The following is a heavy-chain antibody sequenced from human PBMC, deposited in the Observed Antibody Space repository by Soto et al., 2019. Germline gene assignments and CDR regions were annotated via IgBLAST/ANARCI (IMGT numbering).Heavy chain of an antibody. CDR2: VYHSGTT. V-gene: IGHV4-59*01. J-gene: IGHJ4*02. CDR1: GGSISTYY. Sequence: PSETLSLTCTVSGGSISTYYWTWIRQSPGKGPEWIGYVYHSGTTNYNPSLESRVTMSLDTSKNQFSLKLSAVTTEDTAVYYCAKEYCGGHCSSDYFDYWGQGTLVTVSS. D-gene: IGHD2-21*01. CDR3: AKEYCGGHCSSDYFDY.